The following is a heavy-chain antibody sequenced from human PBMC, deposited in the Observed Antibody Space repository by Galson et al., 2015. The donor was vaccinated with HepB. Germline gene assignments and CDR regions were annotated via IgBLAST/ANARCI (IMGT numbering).Heavy chain of an antibody. D-gene: IGHD3-22*01. V-gene: IGHV3-49*04. CDR3: SRDSLGSSGYFSTHYYGMDV. CDR1: GFTFGDYA. CDR2: IRSKTYGGTT. Sequence: SLRLSCAASGFTFGDYAMSWVRQAPGKGLEWVGFIRSKTYGGTTDYAASVKGRFTISRDDSKSIAYQQMNSLKTEDTAVYYCSRDSLGSSGYFSTHYYGMDVWGQGTTVTVSS. J-gene: IGHJ6*02.